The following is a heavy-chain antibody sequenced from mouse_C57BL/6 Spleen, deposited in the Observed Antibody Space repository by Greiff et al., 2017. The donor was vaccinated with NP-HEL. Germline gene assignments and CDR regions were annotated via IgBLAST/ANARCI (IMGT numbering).Heavy chain of an antibody. CDR2: IYPRDGST. CDR1: GYTFTSYD. D-gene: IGHD1-1*01. J-gene: IGHJ3*01. Sequence: VQLQQSGPELVKPGASVKLSCKASGYTFTSYDINWVKQRPGQGLEWIGWIYPRDGSTKYNEKFKGKATLTVDTSSSTAYIELHSLTSEDSAVYFCARSRSSSPFAYWGQGTLVTVSA. CDR3: ARSRSSSPFAY. V-gene: IGHV1-85*01.